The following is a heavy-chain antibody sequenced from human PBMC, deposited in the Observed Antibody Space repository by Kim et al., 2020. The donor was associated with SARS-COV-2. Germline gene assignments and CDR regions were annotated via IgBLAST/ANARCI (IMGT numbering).Heavy chain of an antibody. Sequence: PKFQGRVTITRDTSASTAYMELRSLRSEDTAVYYCARVVITGTTPYFDYWGQGTLVTVSS. J-gene: IGHJ4*02. D-gene: IGHD1-7*01. CDR3: ARVVITGTTPYFDY. V-gene: IGHV1-3*01.